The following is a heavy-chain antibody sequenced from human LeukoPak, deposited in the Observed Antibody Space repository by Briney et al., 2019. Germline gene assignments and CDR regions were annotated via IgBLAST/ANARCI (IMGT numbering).Heavy chain of an antibody. V-gene: IGHV1-69*06. Sequence: SVKVSCKASGGTFSSYAISWVRQAPGQGLEWMGGIIPIFGTANYAQKFQGRVTITADKSTSTAYMELSSLRSEDTAVYYCAREVVRGVTLNWFDPWGQGTLVTVSS. D-gene: IGHD3-10*01. CDR1: GGTFSSYA. CDR2: IIPIFGTA. J-gene: IGHJ5*02. CDR3: AREVVRGVTLNWFDP.